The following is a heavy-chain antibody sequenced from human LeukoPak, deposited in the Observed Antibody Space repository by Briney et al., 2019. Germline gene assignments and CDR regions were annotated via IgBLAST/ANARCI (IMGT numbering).Heavy chain of an antibody. D-gene: IGHD3-10*01. V-gene: IGHV3-64*01. Sequence: GGSLRLSCAASGFTFSSYAMHWVRQAPGKGLEYDSAISSDGGSTYYANSVKGRFTISRDNSKNTLYLQMGSLRAEDMAVYYCARDDGSGSYGLEIFDYWGQGTLVTVSS. J-gene: IGHJ4*02. CDR3: ARDDGSGSYGLEIFDY. CDR2: ISSDGGST. CDR1: GFTFSSYA.